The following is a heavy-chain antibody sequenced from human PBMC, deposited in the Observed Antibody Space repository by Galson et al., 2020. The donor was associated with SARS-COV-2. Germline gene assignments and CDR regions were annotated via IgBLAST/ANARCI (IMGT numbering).Heavy chain of an antibody. CDR2: IYSEGSST. D-gene: IGHD2-8*01. CDR3: ARGDMVNDYFDY. CDR1: GFTFSSHW. V-gene: IGHV3-74*01. Sequence: GGSLRLSCAASGFTFSSHWMHWVRQAPGKGLVWVSRIYSEGSSTSYADSVKGRFTISGDNAKNTLYLQMNSLGAEDTAVYYCARGDMVNDYFDYWGQGTLVTVSS. J-gene: IGHJ4*02.